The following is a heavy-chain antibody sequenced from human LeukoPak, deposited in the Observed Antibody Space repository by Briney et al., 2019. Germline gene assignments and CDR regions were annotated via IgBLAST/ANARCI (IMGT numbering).Heavy chain of an antibody. J-gene: IGHJ4*02. V-gene: IGHV4-34*01. Sequence: PSETLSLTCAVYGGSFSGYYWSWIRQPPGKGLEWIGEINHSGSTNYNPSLKSRVTISVDTSKNQFSLRLSSVTAADTAVYYCARGAFEGEAKMYYFDYWGQGTLVTVSS. CDR1: GGSFSGYY. CDR3: ARGAFEGEAKMYYFDY. D-gene: IGHD1-26*01. CDR2: INHSGST.